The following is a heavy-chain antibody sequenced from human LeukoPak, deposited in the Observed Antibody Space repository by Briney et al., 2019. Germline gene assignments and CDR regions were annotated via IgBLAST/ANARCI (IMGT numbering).Heavy chain of an antibody. CDR3: TKAISGWYYFNY. CDR2: ISGDGRT. Sequence: GGSPRLSCAASGFVSDDSDMHWVRQAPGKGLEWVSVISGDGRTFYADSVKGRFTISRDNSKNSLHLQMNSLSTEDTAFYYCTKAISGWYYFNYWGQGTLVTVSS. D-gene: IGHD6-19*01. CDR1: GFVSDDSD. V-gene: IGHV3-43*02. J-gene: IGHJ4*02.